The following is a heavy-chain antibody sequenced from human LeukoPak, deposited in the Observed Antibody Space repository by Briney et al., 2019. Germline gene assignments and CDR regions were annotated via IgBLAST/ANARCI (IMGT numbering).Heavy chain of an antibody. D-gene: IGHD3-10*01. CDR1: GGSISSYY. J-gene: IGHJ4*02. CDR3: ARRPSGSYRLDY. Sequence: SETLSLTCTVCGGSISSYYWSLIRQPPGKGLEWVGYIYYSGSTNYNPSLWSRVTISVDTSKNQFSLKLNSVTAADTAVYYCARRPSGSYRLDYWGQGTLVTVSS. CDR2: IYYSGST. V-gene: IGHV4-59*01.